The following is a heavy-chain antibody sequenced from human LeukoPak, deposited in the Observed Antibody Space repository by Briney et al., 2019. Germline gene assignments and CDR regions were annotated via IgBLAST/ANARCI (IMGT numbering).Heavy chain of an antibody. V-gene: IGHV4-39*01. CDR2: IYYSGST. Sequence: PSETLSLTXTVSGDSISSSSYYWGWIRQPPGKGLEWIGSIYYSGSTYYNPSLKSRVTISVDTSKNQFSLKLSSLTAADTAVYYCARSNQLLGNFDYWGQGTLVTVSS. CDR1: GDSISSSSYY. J-gene: IGHJ4*02. D-gene: IGHD2-2*01. CDR3: ARSNQLLGNFDY.